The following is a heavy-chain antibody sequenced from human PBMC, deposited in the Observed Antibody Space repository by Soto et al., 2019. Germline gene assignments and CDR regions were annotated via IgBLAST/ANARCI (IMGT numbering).Heavy chain of an antibody. Sequence: ASVKVSCKASGYTFTSYYMHWVRQAPGQGLEWMGIINPSGGSTSYAQKFQGRVTITRDTSASTVYMELSSLRSEDTAVYYCARTLVGATPADYWGQGTLVTVSS. J-gene: IGHJ4*02. CDR3: ARTLVGATPADY. V-gene: IGHV1-46*01. CDR2: INPSGGST. D-gene: IGHD1-26*01. CDR1: GYTFTSYY.